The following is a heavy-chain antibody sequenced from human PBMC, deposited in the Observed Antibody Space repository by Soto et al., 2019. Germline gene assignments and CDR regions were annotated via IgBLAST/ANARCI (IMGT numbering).Heavy chain of an antibody. CDR1: VFTFSSYS. D-gene: IGHD3-22*01. CDR3: ARGGWYYDSSGYYHFDY. CDR2: ISSSSYI. Sequence: PGWSLRLSCASSVFTFSSYSMNWVRQAPGKGLEWVSSISSSSYIYYADSVKGRFTISRDNAKNSLYLQMNSLRAEDTAVYYCARGGWYYDSSGYYHFDYWGQGTLVTVSS. V-gene: IGHV3-21*01. J-gene: IGHJ4*02.